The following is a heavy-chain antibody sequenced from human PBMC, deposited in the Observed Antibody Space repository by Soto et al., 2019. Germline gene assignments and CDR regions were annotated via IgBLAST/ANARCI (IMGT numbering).Heavy chain of an antibody. J-gene: IGHJ6*02. CDR3: ARNNWNDVYYYYGMDV. V-gene: IGHV1-69*13. D-gene: IGHD1-1*01. CDR2: IIPIFGTA. Sequence: ASVKVSCKASGGTFSSYAISWVRQAPGQGLEWMGGIIPIFGTANYAQKFQGRVTITADESTSTAYMELSSLRSEDTAVYYCARNNWNDVYYYYGMDVWGQGTTVTVYS. CDR1: GGTFSSYA.